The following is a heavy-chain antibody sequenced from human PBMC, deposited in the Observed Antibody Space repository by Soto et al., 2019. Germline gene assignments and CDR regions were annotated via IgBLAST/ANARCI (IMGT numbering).Heavy chain of an antibody. J-gene: IGHJ4*02. CDR1: RFTFTTYA. D-gene: IGHD3-16*01. Sequence: GGSLRLSCAASRFTFTTYAMTWVRQAPGKGLEWVSSINDNGGRTYYAESVKGRFTISRDNSESTLYLQMNSLRVEDTAVYYCARNLYHFDYWGQGALVTVS. CDR3: ARNLYHFDY. CDR2: INDNGGRT. V-gene: IGHV3-23*01.